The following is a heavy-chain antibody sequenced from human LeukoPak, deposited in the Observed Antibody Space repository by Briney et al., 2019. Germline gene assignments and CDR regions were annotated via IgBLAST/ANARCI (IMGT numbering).Heavy chain of an antibody. V-gene: IGHV3-23*01. CDR3: AKVITYYDFWSGYCDM. CDR1: GFTFSRSA. Sequence: GGSLRLSCAASGFTFSRSAMDWVRQAPGKGLERVSSISGSGGNTNYADSVKGRFTISRDNSKNMVFLQMTSLRAEDTAIYYCAKVITYYDFWSGYCDMWGQGTMVTVSS. D-gene: IGHD3-3*01. CDR2: ISGSGGNT. J-gene: IGHJ3*02.